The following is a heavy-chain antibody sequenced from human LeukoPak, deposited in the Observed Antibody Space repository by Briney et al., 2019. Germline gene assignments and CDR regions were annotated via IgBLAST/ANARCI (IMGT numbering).Heavy chain of an antibody. Sequence: PGGSLRLSCAGSGFSFSSHWMSWVRQAPGKGLEWVANIEQDGSETYYVDSVKGRFTISRDNAKNSLYLQMSSLRAEDTAAYYRARLYSTGCYGGPDYWGQGTLVAVSS. V-gene: IGHV3-7*01. CDR1: GFSFSSHW. J-gene: IGHJ4*02. CDR3: ARLYSTGCYGGPDY. D-gene: IGHD6-19*01. CDR2: IEQDGSET.